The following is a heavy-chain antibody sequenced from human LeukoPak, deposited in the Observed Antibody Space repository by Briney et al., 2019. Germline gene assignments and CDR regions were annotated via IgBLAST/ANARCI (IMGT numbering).Heavy chain of an antibody. CDR2: ISAYNGNT. V-gene: IGHV1-18*01. CDR1: GYTFTCYG. D-gene: IGHD6-13*01. J-gene: IGHJ3*02. Sequence: ASVKVSCKASGYTFTCYGISWVRQAPGQGLEWMGWISAYNGNTNYAQKLQGRVTMTTDTSTSTAYMELRSLRSDDTAVYYCARDIAAADAFDIWGQGTMVTVSS. CDR3: ARDIAAADAFDI.